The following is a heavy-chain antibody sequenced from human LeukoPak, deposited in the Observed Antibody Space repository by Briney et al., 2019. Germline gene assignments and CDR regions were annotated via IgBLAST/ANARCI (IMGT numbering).Heavy chain of an antibody. Sequence: PGGSLRLSCAASGFTVSSNYMSWVRQAPGKGLEWVSVIYSGGSTYYADSVKGRFTISRDNSKNTLYLQMNSLRAEDTAVYYCARVGSSSWEPFDYWGQGTLVTVSS. V-gene: IGHV3-53*01. D-gene: IGHD6-13*01. CDR1: GFTVSSNY. CDR3: ARVGSSSWEPFDY. CDR2: IYSGGST. J-gene: IGHJ4*02.